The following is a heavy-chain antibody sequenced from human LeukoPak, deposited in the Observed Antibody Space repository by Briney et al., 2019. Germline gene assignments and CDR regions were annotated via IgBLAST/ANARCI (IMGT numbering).Heavy chain of an antibody. CDR3: ARDFDS. CDR1: GDSFSAYY. V-gene: IGHV4-4*07. J-gene: IGHJ4*02. CDR2: IFTSGST. Sequence: SETLSLTCTVSGDSFSAYYWSWIRQPAGKGLEWIGLIFTSGSTNYNPALKSRVTMSVDTSKNQFSLTLTSVTATDTAVYYCARDFDSWGQGTLVTVSS.